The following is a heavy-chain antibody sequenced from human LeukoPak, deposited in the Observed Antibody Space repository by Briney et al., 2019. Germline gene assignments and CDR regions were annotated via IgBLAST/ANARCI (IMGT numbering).Heavy chain of an antibody. D-gene: IGHD3-3*01. V-gene: IGHV3-21*01. CDR3: ARTRFLEWLVEY. J-gene: IGHJ4*02. CDR1: GFTFSSYS. Sequence: GGSLRLSCAASGFTFSSYSMNWVRQAPGKGLEWVSSISSSSSYIYYADSVKGRFTISRDNAKNSLYLQMSSLRAEDTAVYYCARTRFLEWLVEYWGQGTLVTVSS. CDR2: ISSSSSYI.